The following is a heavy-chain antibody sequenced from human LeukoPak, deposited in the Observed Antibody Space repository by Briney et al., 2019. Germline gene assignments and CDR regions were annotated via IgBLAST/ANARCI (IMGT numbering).Heavy chain of an antibody. CDR3: ARGSRYSSGYDYIDQ. J-gene: IGHJ4*02. CDR2: SYSSGST. D-gene: IGHD3-22*01. CDR1: GGSISSGSDY. Sequence: PSETLSLTCTVSGGSISSGSDYCSWIRQPAGTGLEWIGRSYSSGSTNYNPSLKSRVSILVDTSKNQFSLRLSSVTAADTAVYYCARGSRYSSGYDYIDQWGQGTLVTVSS. V-gene: IGHV4-61*02.